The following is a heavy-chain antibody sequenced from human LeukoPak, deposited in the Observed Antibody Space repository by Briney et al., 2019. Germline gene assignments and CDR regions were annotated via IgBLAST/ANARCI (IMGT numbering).Heavy chain of an antibody. CDR3: ARRVEMATMGDY. Sequence: GGSLRPSCAASGFTFSSYAMHWVRQAPGKGLEWGAVISYDGSNKYYADSVKGRFAISRDNSKNTLYLQMNSLRAEDTAVYYCARRVEMATMGDYWGQGTLVTVSS. CDR2: ISYDGSNK. CDR1: GFTFSSYA. D-gene: IGHD5-24*01. J-gene: IGHJ4*02. V-gene: IGHV3-30*09.